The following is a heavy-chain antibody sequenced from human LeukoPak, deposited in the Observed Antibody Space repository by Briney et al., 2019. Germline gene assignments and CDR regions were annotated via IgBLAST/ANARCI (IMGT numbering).Heavy chain of an antibody. V-gene: IGHV4-61*05. D-gene: IGHD2-15*01. CDR2: IYYSGST. CDR1: GGSISSSSYY. J-gene: IGHJ4*02. CDR3: ALYWNYFDY. Sequence: SETLSLTCTVSGGSISSSSYYWGWIRQPPGKGLEWIGYIYYSGSTNYNPSLKSRVTISVDTSKNQFSLKLSSVTAADTAVYYCALYWNYFDYWGQGTLVTVSS.